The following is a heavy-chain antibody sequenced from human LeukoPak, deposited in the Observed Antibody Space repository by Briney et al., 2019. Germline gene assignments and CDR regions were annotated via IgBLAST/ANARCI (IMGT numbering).Heavy chain of an antibody. J-gene: IGHJ4*02. D-gene: IGHD3-22*01. CDR2: INHSGST. CDR1: GGSFSGYY. Sequence: SETLSLTCAVYGGSFSGYYWSWIRQPPGKGLEWIGEINHSGSTNYNPSLKSRVTISVDTSKNQFSLKLSSVTAADTAVYYCARGPPGHYYDSSGHDYWGQGTLVTVSS. V-gene: IGHV4-34*01. CDR3: ARGPPGHYYDSSGHDY.